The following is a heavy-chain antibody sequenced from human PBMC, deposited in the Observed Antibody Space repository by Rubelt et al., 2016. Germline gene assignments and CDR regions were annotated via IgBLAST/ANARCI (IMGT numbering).Heavy chain of an antibody. CDR1: GGSISSYY. J-gene: IGHJ4*02. D-gene: IGHD3-10*01. CDR3: AIWVRGSGNAFFDY. V-gene: IGHV4-59*01. CDR2: IYYSGST. Sequence: QVQLQESGPGLVKPSETLSLTCTVSGGSISSYYWSWIRQPPGKGLEWIGYIYYSGSTNYNPSLKSRVTISVDTSKNQFSLELSSVTAADTAVYYCAIWVRGSGNAFFDYWGQGTLVTVSS.